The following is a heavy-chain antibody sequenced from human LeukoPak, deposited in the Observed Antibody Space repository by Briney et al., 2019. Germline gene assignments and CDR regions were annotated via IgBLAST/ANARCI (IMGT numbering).Heavy chain of an antibody. CDR2: IYPGDSGT. D-gene: IGHD3-22*01. Sequence: GESLKISCKGSGYSFTSYWIGWVRQMPGKGLEWMGIIYPGDSGTRYSPSFQGQVTISADKSISTAYLQWSSLKASDTAMYYCARQRLYYYDSSGYDAFDIWGQGTMVTVSS. CDR1: GYSFTSYW. V-gene: IGHV5-51*01. CDR3: ARQRLYYYDSSGYDAFDI. J-gene: IGHJ3*02.